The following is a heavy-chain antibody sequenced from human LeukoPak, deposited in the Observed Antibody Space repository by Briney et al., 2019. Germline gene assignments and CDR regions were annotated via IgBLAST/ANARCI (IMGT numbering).Heavy chain of an antibody. J-gene: IGHJ4*02. D-gene: IGHD3-3*01. CDR2: INHSGST. Sequence: SETLSLTCAVYGGSFSGYYWSWIRQPPGKGLEWIGEINHSGSTNYNPSLKSRVTISVDTSKNQFSLKLSSVTAADTAVYYCAGLQRFLGWPPPDYWGQGTLVTVSS. CDR1: GGSFSGYY. CDR3: AGLQRFLGWPPPDY. V-gene: IGHV4-34*01.